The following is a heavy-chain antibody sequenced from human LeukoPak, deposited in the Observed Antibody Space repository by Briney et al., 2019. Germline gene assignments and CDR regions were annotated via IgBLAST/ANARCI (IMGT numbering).Heavy chain of an antibody. J-gene: IGHJ4*02. CDR3: AREDYGSGSFDY. V-gene: IGHV1-2*02. CDR2: INPNSGGT. CDR1: RYTFTDYY. D-gene: IGHD3-10*01. Sequence: VASVKVSCKASRYTFTDYYIHWVRQAPGQGLEWMGWINPNSGGTNYAQKFQGRVTMTRDTSISTAYMELSRLRSDDTAVYYCAREDYGSGSFDYWGQGTLVTVSS.